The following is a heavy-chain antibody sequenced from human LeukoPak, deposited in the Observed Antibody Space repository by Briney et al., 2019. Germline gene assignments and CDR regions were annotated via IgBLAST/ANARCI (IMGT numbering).Heavy chain of an antibody. CDR3: AKAEQWLVGNFFDY. D-gene: IGHD6-19*01. CDR2: IHDSGAYA. V-gene: IGHV3-23*01. J-gene: IGHJ4*02. Sequence: GGSLRLSCAASGFTFSNYAMSWVRQAPGKGLEWVSTIHDSGAYAFYTDSVKGRFTISRDNSKNTLDLQMNSLRAEDTAVYYCAKAEQWLVGNFFDYWGQGTLVTVSS. CDR1: GFTFSNYA.